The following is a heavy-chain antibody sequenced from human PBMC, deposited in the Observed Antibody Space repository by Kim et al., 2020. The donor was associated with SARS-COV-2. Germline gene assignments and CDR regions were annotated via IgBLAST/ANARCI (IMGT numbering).Heavy chain of an antibody. Sequence: GGSLRLSCAASGFTFSSYAMSWVRQTPGEGLEWVSTISTDEISTFYTDSVKGRFTISRDNSKNTLYLQMNSLRAEDTAVYYCAKGNERDYFADWGQGTLVMVSS. D-gene: IGHD1-1*01. J-gene: IGHJ4*02. CDR1: GFTFSSYA. CDR2: ISTDEIST. V-gene: IGHV3-23*01. CDR3: AKGNERDYFAD.